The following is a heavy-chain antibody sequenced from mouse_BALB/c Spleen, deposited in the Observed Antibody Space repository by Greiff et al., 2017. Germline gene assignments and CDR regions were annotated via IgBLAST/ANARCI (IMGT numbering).Heavy chain of an antibody. V-gene: IGHV1-7*01. D-gene: IGHD1-1*01. CDR1: GYTFTSYW. CDR3: AMRGLLRSNWYFDV. CDR2: INPSTGYT. J-gene: IGHJ1*01. Sequence: QVQLQQSGAELAKPGASVKMSCKASGYTFTSYWMHWVKQRPGQGLEWIGYINPSTGYTEYNQKFKDKATLTADKSSSTAYMQLSSLTSEDSAVYYCAMRGLLRSNWYFDVWGAGTTVTVSS.